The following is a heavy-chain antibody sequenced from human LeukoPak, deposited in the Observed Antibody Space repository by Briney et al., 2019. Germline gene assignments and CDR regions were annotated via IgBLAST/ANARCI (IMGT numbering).Heavy chain of an antibody. CDR1: GFTFSSYT. J-gene: IGHJ6*03. CDR3: ARDEVRGNNRYYYMDV. Sequence: GGSLRLSCAASGFTFSSYTMSWVRQAPGKGLEWLSYISSSSTNIYYADSVKGRFTISRNNAKNSLYLQMNSLRAEDTAVYYCARDEVRGNNRYYYMDVWGKGTTVTVSS. D-gene: IGHD3-10*01. CDR2: ISSSSTNI. V-gene: IGHV3-48*01.